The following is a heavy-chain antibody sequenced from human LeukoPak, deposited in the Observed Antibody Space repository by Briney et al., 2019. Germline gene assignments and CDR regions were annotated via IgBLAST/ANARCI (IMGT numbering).Heavy chain of an antibody. J-gene: IGHJ3*02. CDR3: ASRATQLVGAFDI. Sequence: ASVKVSCKASGGTFSSYAISWVRQAPGQGLEWMGGIIPIFGTANYAQKFQGRVTITADKSTSTAYMELSSLRSEDTAVYYSASRATQLVGAFDIWGQGTMVTVSS. CDR2: IIPIFGTA. V-gene: IGHV1-69*06. D-gene: IGHD6-13*01. CDR1: GGTFSSYA.